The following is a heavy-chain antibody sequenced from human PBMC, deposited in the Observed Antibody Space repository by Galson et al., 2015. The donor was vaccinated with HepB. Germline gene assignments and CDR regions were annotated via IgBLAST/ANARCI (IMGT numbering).Heavy chain of an antibody. D-gene: IGHD6-6*01. J-gene: IGHJ5*02. CDR3: AKVGSTSSTWGFDP. CDR2: IFYSGSA. Sequence: SETLSLTCTVSGDSICSSRYYWGWIRQPPGKGLEWIGSIFYSGSAYYSPSLKSRVTISLDTSRNQFSLNLNSVTAADTAVYYCAKVGSTSSTWGFDPWGRGALVTVSS. V-gene: IGHV4-39*02. CDR1: GDSICSSRYY.